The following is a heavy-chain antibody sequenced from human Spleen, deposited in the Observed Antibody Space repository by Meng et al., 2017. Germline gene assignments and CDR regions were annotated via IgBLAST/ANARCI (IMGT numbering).Heavy chain of an antibody. J-gene: IGHJ4*02. Sequence: SCAISGDFVSSNSASWNWIRQSPSRGLEWLGRTYYRSKWSNDYAVSVRSRIIINADTSKNQFSLHLNSVTPEDTAVYYCARQAVAVGTFDYWGQGTLVTVSS. D-gene: IGHD6-19*01. CDR3: ARQAVAVGTFDY. CDR1: GDFVSSNSAS. CDR2: TYYRSKWSN. V-gene: IGHV6-1*01.